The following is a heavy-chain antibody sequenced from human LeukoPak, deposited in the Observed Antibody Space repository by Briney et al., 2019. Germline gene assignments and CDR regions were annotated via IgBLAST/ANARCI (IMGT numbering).Heavy chain of an antibody. V-gene: IGHV3-7*01. CDR3: ARDLRGSRLLWFGELSTFDY. Sequence: AGSLRLSCAAYGFTFSSYWMSWVRQAPGKGLEWVANIKQDGSEEYYVDSVKGRFTISRDNAKNSLYLQMNSLRAEDTAVYYCARDLRGSRLLWFGELSTFDYWGQGTLVTVSS. CDR2: IKQDGSEE. D-gene: IGHD3-10*01. J-gene: IGHJ4*02. CDR1: GFTFSSYW.